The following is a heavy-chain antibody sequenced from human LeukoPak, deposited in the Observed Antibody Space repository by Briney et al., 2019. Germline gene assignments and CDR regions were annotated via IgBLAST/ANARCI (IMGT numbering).Heavy chain of an antibody. CDR2: IIPIFGTA. D-gene: IGHD5-18*01. J-gene: IGHJ4*02. Sequence: ASVKVSCKASGGTFSSYAISWVRQAPGQGLEWMGGIIPIFGTANYAQKFQGRVTMTRDTSTSTVYMELSSLRSEDTAVYYCASPGRYSYGYDYWGQGTLVTVSS. CDR1: GGTFSSYA. CDR3: ASPGRYSYGYDY. V-gene: IGHV1-69*05.